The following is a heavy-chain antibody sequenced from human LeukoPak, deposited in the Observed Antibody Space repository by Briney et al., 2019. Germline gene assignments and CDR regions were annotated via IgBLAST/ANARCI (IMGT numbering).Heavy chain of an antibody. Sequence: PSETLSLTCAVSGYSISSGYYWGWIRQPPGKGLEWIGSIYHSGSTYYNPSLKSRVTISVDTSKNQFSLKLSSVTAADTAVYYCASFTTAVAATLGAFDIWAQGTMVTVSS. CDR1: GYSISSGYY. CDR2: IYHSGST. J-gene: IGHJ3*02. CDR3: ASFTTAVAATLGAFDI. V-gene: IGHV4-38-2*01. D-gene: IGHD6-19*01.